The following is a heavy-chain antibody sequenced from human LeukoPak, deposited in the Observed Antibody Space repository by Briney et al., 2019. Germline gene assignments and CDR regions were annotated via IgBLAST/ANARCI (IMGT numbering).Heavy chain of an antibody. J-gene: IGHJ4*02. D-gene: IGHD3-10*01. V-gene: IGHV1-69*05. CDR3: ARGERAIPIYY. Sequence: ASVKVSCKASGGASSNYAISWVRQAPGQGLEWMGGIIPILGSATYAQPFQGRVTITMDESTTTAYMELSSLRPEDTAVFYCARGERAIPIYYWGQGTLVTVSS. CDR2: IIPILGSA. CDR1: GGASSNYA.